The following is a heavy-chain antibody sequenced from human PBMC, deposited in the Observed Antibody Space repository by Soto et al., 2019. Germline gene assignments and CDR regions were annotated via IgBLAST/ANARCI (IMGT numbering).Heavy chain of an antibody. J-gene: IGHJ6*02. Sequence: PGESLKISCXGSGYSFTSYWIGWVRQMPGKGLEWMGIIYPGDSDTRYSPSFQGQVTISADKSISTAYLQWSSLKASDTAMYYCASSLLEQPGEHYYYYGMDVWGQGTTVTVSS. CDR3: ASSLLEQPGEHYYYYGMDV. V-gene: IGHV5-51*01. D-gene: IGHD3-16*01. CDR2: IYPGDSDT. CDR1: GYSFTSYW.